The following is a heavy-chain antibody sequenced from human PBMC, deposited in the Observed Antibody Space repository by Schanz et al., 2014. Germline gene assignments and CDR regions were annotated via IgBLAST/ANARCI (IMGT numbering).Heavy chain of an antibody. J-gene: IGHJ6*03. CDR3: ARPSDSSWYMDV. D-gene: IGHD2-21*02. Sequence: QVQLVESGGGVVQPGGSLRLSCAASGFTFNSYAFHWVRQAPGKGLEWVALISYDGNTKYYADSVKGRFTISRDNSKNILYLQMNSLRAEDTAVYYCARPSDSSWYMDVWGKGTTVTVSS. CDR1: GFTFNSYA. CDR2: ISYDGNTK. V-gene: IGHV3-30-3*01.